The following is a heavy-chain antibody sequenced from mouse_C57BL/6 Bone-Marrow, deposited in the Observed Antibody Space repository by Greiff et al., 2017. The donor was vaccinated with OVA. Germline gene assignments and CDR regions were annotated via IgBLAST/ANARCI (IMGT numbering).Heavy chain of an antibody. D-gene: IGHD1-1*01. CDR3: ARGDYYGSSYVENY. Sequence: EVKLMESGPELVKPGASVKISCKASGYSFTDYNMNWVKQSNGKSLEWIGVINPNYGTTSYNQKFKGKATLTVDQSSSTAYMQLNSLTSEDSAVYYCARGDYYGSSYVENYWGQGTTLTVSS. CDR2: INPNYGTT. CDR1: GYSFTDYN. J-gene: IGHJ2*01. V-gene: IGHV1-39*01.